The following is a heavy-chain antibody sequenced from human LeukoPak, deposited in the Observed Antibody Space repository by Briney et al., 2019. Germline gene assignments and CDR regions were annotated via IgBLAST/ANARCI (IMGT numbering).Heavy chain of an antibody. CDR1: GFNFNHYG. D-gene: IGHD6-19*01. Sequence: GGSLRLSCEASGFNFNHYGMNWVRQAPGMGLEWVSGITAPGTTYYADSVKGRFTISRDNSKNTVYLQMNSLTAEDTATYFCARDLHWLAFDFWGQGSLVTVSS. V-gene: IGHV3-23*01. J-gene: IGHJ4*02. CDR2: ITAPGTT. CDR3: ARDLHWLAFDF.